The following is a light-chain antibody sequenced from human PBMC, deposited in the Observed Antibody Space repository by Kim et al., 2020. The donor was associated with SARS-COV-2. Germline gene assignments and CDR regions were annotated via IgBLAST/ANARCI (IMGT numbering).Light chain of an antibody. J-gene: IGLJ2*01. CDR2: DVS. V-gene: IGLV2-14*03. CDR1: SSDVGGYNY. Sequence: QSALTQPASVSGSPGQSITISCTGTSSDVGGYNYVSWYQQHPGKAPKLMIYDVSNRPSGVSNRFSGSKSGNTASLTISGLQAEDEADYYCSSYTSSSTYVVFGRGTQLTVL. CDR3: SSYTSSSTYVV.